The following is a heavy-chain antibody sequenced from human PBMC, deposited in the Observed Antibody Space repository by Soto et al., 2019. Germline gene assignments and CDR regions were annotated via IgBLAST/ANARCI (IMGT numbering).Heavy chain of an antibody. CDR2: IIPLLGTT. V-gene: IGHV1-69*01. CDR3: TRGQDARSYSSNTYYFDY. D-gene: IGHD1-26*01. Sequence: QVQLVQGGGEMKKPGSAVKVSCKASGGIFKYSAFFWVRQAPGQGLEWMGGIIPLLGTTHSAPKFQGRVSFTADESTNTVYMELSSLKSEDTALYYCTRGQDARSYSSNTYYFDYWGQGTLITVSS. CDR1: GGIFKYSA. J-gene: IGHJ4*02.